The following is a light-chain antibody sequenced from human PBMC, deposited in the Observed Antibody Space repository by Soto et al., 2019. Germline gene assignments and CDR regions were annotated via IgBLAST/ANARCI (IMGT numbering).Light chain of an antibody. Sequence: QPVLTQPPSASGTPGQRVTISCSGSSSNIGSNTVNWYQQLPGTAPKLFIYSNNQRPSGVPDRFSGSKSGTSASLAISGLQSEDEADYYCAAWDDSLNGEEVFGGGTKLTVL. J-gene: IGLJ2*01. V-gene: IGLV1-44*01. CDR1: SSNIGSNT. CDR3: AAWDDSLNGEEV. CDR2: SNN.